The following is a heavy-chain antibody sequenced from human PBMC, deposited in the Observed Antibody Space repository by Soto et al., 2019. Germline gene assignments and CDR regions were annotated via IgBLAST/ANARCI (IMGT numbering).Heavy chain of an antibody. CDR1: GFTFSSYW. J-gene: IGHJ6*02. Sequence: GGSLRLSCAASGFTFSSYWMSWVRQAPGKGLEWVANIKQDGSEKYYVDSVKGRFTISRDNAKNSLYLQMNSLRAEDTAVYYCARDPIAAAGTRNYYYYYGMDVWDQGTTVTVSS. D-gene: IGHD6-13*01. CDR3: ARDPIAAAGTRNYYYYYGMDV. CDR2: IKQDGSEK. V-gene: IGHV3-7*03.